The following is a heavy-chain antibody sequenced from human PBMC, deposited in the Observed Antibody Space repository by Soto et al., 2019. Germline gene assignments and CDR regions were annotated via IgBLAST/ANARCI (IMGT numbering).Heavy chain of an antibody. V-gene: IGHV4-59*01. J-gene: IGHJ6*02. CDR3: ARDLWGYCGTGCYPLDV. Sequence: QVQLQESGPGLVKPSETLSLTCTVSGGSISRYYWSWIRQPPGKGLEWIGYMYNTGSTGYNPPFRSRGTIPVDTCKINFSLKLNSVTAANTAVYYCARDLWGYCGTGCYPLDVWGQGATVTVS. CDR2: MYNTGST. D-gene: IGHD2-21*02. CDR1: GGSISRYY.